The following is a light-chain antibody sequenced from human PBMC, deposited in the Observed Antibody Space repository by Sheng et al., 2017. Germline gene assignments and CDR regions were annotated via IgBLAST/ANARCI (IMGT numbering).Light chain of an antibody. Sequence: EIVLTQSPATLSVSPGERATLSCRASQSISGDLAWYHQRPGQPPRLLIYGASSRATGIPDRFSGSGSGTDFTLTISRLEPEDFAVYYCQQYGSSPYTFGQGTKLEIK. J-gene: IGKJ2*01. V-gene: IGKV3-20*01. CDR1: QSISGD. CDR3: QQYGSSPYT. CDR2: GAS.